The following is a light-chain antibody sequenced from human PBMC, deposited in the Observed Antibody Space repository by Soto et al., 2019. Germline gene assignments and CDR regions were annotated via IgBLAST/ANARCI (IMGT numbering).Light chain of an antibody. CDR1: QSVGSY. CDR3: QQGSNWPPT. CDR2: DAS. J-gene: IGKJ3*01. V-gene: IGKV3-11*01. Sequence: EIVLTQSPATLSLSPGETATLSCRASQSVGSYLAWYQQKPGQAHRLLIYDASNRAAGIPARFSGGGSGTDFTLTISILEPEDFAVYYCQQGSNWPPTFGPGTKVEIK.